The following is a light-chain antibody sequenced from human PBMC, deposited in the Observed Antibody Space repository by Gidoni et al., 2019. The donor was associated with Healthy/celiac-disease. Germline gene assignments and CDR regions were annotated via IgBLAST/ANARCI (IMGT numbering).Light chain of an antibody. CDR1: QSVLYSSNNKNY. CDR2: WAS. V-gene: IGKV4-1*01. Sequence: DIVMTQSPDSLAVSLGERATINCKSSQSVLYSSNNKNYLAVYQQKPGQPPKLLIYWASTRESGVPDRFSGSGSGTDFTLTISSLQAEDVAVYYCQQYYSTLYTFGQGTKLEIK. J-gene: IGKJ2*01. CDR3: QQYYSTLYT.